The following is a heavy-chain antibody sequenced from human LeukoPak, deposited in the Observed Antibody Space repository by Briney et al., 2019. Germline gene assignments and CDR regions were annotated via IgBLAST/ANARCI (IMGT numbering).Heavy chain of an antibody. CDR3: ARTISFMGHDALDI. CDR1: GGSISSYY. Sequence: SETLSLTCTVSGGSISSYYWSWIRQPPGKGLEWIGYIYYSGSTNYNPSLKSRVAISVDTSKNQFSLKLSSVTAADTAVYYCARTISFMGHDALDIWGQGTMVTVSS. CDR2: IYYSGST. J-gene: IGHJ3*02. V-gene: IGHV4-59*01. D-gene: IGHD3-3*01.